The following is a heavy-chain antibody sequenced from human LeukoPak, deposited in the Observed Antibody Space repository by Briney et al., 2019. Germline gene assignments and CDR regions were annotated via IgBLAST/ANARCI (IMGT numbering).Heavy chain of an antibody. Sequence: GASVKVSCKASGYTFTNYAINWVRQAPGHGLEWMGWINTNTGNPTYAQGFTGRFVFSLVTSVSTAYLHISSLKAEDTAVYYCARDYDFWSGYYTPLHWGQGTLVTVS. V-gene: IGHV7-4-1*02. J-gene: IGHJ4*02. CDR2: INTNTGNP. D-gene: IGHD3-3*01. CDR3: ARDYDFWSGYYTPLH. CDR1: GYTFTNYA.